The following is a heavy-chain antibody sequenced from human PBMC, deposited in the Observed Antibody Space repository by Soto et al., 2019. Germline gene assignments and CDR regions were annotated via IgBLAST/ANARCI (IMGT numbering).Heavy chain of an antibody. CDR1: GGSISSGGYY. D-gene: IGHD1-7*01. J-gene: IGHJ5*02. CDR3: ARDLNWNYGVEKWFDP. CDR2: IHNSGST. Sequence: QVQLQESGPGLVKPSQTLSLTCTVSGGSISSGGYYWTWIRQHPGKGLEWIGYIHNSGSTYSDPSLKSRVSISIDTSKNQFSLRLSSVTAADTAVYYCARDLNWNYGVEKWFDPWGQGTLVTVSS. V-gene: IGHV4-31*03.